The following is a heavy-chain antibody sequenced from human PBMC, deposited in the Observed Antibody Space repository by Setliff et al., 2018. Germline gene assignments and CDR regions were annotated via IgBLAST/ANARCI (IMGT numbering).Heavy chain of an antibody. CDR2: IYYSGST. J-gene: IGHJ5*02. V-gene: IGHV4-59*11. CDR1: GGSISSHY. CDR3: ARVVLRVYNWFDP. D-gene: IGHD2-2*01. Sequence: SETLSLTCTVSGGSISSHYWSWIRQPPGKGLEWIGSIYYSGSTNYNPSLKSRVTISVDTSKYQFSLKLSSVTAADTAVYYCARVVLRVYNWFDPWGQGTLVTVSS.